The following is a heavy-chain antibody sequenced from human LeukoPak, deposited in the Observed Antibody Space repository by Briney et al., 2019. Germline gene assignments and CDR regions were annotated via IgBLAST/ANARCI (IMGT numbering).Heavy chain of an antibody. Sequence: TGGSLRLSCAASGFTFSNAWMSWVRQAPGKGLEWAGRIKSKTDGGATDYAAPVKGRFTVSRDDSKNTLYLQMNSQKTEDTAVYDCTTDRLSDPITGTTPVDYWGQGTLVTVSS. V-gene: IGHV3-15*01. CDR3: TTDRLSDPITGTTPVDY. CDR2: IKSKTDGGAT. D-gene: IGHD1-7*01. J-gene: IGHJ4*02. CDR1: GFTFSNAW.